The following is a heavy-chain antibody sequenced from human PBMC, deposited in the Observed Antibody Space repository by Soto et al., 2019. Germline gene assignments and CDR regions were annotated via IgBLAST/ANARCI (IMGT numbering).Heavy chain of an antibody. J-gene: IGHJ4*02. V-gene: IGHV1-18*01. Sequence: QVQLVQSGAEVKKPGASVKVSCKASGYTFTSYGISWVRQAPGQGLEWMGWISAYNGNTNYAQKLQGRVNMTTDTSTSTANMELRSLRSDDTAVYYCAREFCSGSYYMPEYYFDYWGQGTLVTVSS. D-gene: IGHD1-26*01. CDR1: GYTFTSYG. CDR3: AREFCSGSYYMPEYYFDY. CDR2: ISAYNGNT.